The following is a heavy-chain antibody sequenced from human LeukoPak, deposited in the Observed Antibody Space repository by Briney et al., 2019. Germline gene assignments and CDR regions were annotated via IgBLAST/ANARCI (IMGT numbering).Heavy chain of an antibody. CDR3: ARLGGTRQYYFDY. D-gene: IGHD1-1*01. CDR2: TRFDGSIK. V-gene: IGHV3-33*01. Sequence: GGSLRLSCAVSGFIFSDYGFHWVRQAPGKGLEWVAVTRFDGSIKQYADSVKGRFTISRDDSKNTLDLQMNFLKSEDTAVYYCARLGGTRQYYFDYWGQGTLVTVSS. J-gene: IGHJ4*02. CDR1: GFIFSDYG.